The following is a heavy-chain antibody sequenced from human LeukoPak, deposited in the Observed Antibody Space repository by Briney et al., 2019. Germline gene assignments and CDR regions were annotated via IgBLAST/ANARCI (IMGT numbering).Heavy chain of an antibody. CDR3: AKTSLSDPSGHYYYMDV. Sequence: GGSLRLSCAASGFTFSSHGMSWVRQAPGKGLEWVSTISGSGDNTYYADSVKGRFTISRDNSQNTVSLQLNNLRIEDTALYYCAKTSLSDPSGHYYYMDVWGKGTTVTVSS. D-gene: IGHD3-3*01. CDR1: GFTFSSHG. V-gene: IGHV3-23*01. CDR2: ISGSGDNT. J-gene: IGHJ6*03.